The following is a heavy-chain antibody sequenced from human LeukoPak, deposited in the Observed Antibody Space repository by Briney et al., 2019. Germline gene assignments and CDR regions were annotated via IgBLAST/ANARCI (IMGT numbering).Heavy chain of an antibody. V-gene: IGHV1-2*02. Sequence: GASVKVSCKASGYTFTGYYMHWVRQAPGQGLEWMGWINPNSGGTNYAQKFQGRVTMTRDTSISTAYMELSRLRSEDTAVYYCARGDTIVVVPAAIFYWGQGTLVTVSS. CDR2: INPNSGGT. J-gene: IGHJ4*02. CDR3: ARGDTIVVVPAAIFY. CDR1: GYTFTGYY. D-gene: IGHD2-2*01.